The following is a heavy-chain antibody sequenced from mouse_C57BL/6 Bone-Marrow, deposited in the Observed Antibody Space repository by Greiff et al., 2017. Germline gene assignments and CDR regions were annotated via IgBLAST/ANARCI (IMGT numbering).Heavy chain of an antibody. J-gene: IGHJ2*01. Sequence: QVQLQQSGPELVKPGASVKISCKASGYAFSSSWMNWVKQRPGKGLEWIGRIYPGDGDTNYNGKFKGKATLTADKSSSTAYMQLSSLTSEDSAVYFCARSLGTTVVSFDYWGQGTTLTVSS. CDR3: ARSLGTTVVSFDY. V-gene: IGHV1-82*01. D-gene: IGHD1-1*01. CDR1: GYAFSSSW. CDR2: IYPGDGDT.